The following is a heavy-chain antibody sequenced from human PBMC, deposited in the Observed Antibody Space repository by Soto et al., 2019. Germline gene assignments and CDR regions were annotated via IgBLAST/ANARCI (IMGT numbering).Heavy chain of an antibody. CDR1: GASISSGDYY. CDR2: IFHSGET. Sequence: QVQLQESGPGLVKPSETLSLTCTVSGASISSGDYYWSWIRQSPGKGLQWNGYIFHSGETYYTPSPESRLSISIGATKTQFSLNLNSVTAADTAVYFCARSHYVLGAFDVGGPGTVVTVSS. CDR3: ARSHYVLGAFDV. D-gene: IGHD3-10*02. V-gene: IGHV4-30-4*08. J-gene: IGHJ3*01.